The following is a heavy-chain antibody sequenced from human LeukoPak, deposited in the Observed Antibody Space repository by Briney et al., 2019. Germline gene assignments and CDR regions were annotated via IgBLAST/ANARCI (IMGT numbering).Heavy chain of an antibody. CDR1: GGSLNISSYY. V-gene: IGHV4-39*01. CDR3: ARSQATAMVSDY. Sequence: PSETLSLTCTVSGGSLNISSYYWGWIRQPPGKGLEWIGSIYYSGRTYYNPSLKIRVTIFVDTSKNQFSLKLNSVTAADTAVYYCARSQATAMVSDYWGQGTLDTVSS. CDR2: IYYSGRT. J-gene: IGHJ4*02. D-gene: IGHD2-2*01.